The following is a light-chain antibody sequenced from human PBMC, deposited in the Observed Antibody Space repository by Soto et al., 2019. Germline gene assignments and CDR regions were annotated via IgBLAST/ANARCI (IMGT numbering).Light chain of an antibody. J-gene: IGKJ4*01. V-gene: IGKV3-11*01. CDR3: QQRRNWPT. Sequence: EIVLTQSPVTLSLSPGERATLSCRASQSVGTFLAWYQQKPGQAPRLLIYDASNSATGIPARFSGSGSGTDFTLTISSLEPEDFAVYYCQQRRNWPTFGGGTKVEIK. CDR2: DAS. CDR1: QSVGTF.